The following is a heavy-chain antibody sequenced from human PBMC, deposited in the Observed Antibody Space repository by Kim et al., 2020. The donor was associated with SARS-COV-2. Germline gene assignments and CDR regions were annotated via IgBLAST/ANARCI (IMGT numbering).Heavy chain of an antibody. CDR1: GFTFSNYW. CDR3: ARDLSSSGGSGY. J-gene: IGHJ4*02. CDR2: INSDGSST. V-gene: IGHV3-74*01. D-gene: IGHD2-15*01. Sequence: GGSLRLSCAASGFTFSNYWMHWVRQAPGKGLVWVSGINSDGSSTNYADSVKGRFTISRDNAENTMYLQMNSLRAEDTAVYYCARDLSSSGGSGYWGQGTL.